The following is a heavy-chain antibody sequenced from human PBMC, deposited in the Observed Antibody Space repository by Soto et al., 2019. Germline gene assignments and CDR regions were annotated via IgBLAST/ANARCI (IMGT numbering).Heavy chain of an antibody. Sequence: QITLKESGPTLVKPTQPLTLTCTFSGFSLSTSGVGVGWIRQPPGKALEWLALIYWDDDKRYSPSLKSRLTITKDTSKNQVVLTMTNMDPVDTATYYCAHIPATYDYGDYYFDYWGQGTLVTVSS. CDR2: IYWDDDK. D-gene: IGHD4-17*01. V-gene: IGHV2-5*02. CDR3: AHIPATYDYGDYYFDY. CDR1: GFSLSTSGVG. J-gene: IGHJ4*02.